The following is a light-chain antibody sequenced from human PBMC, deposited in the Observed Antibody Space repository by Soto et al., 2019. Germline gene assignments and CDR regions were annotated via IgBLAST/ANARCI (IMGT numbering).Light chain of an antibody. J-gene: IGLJ2*01. CDR2: LNIDGSH. CDR1: SGHSSYA. CDR3: QPWVTGIVV. V-gene: IGLV4-69*01. Sequence: QPVLTQSPSASASLGASVKLTCTLSSGHSSYAIAWHQQQPEKGPRYLMNLNIDGSHSKGDGIPDRFSGSSSGAERYLTISSLQSEDEADYYCQPWVTGIVVFGGGTQLTVL.